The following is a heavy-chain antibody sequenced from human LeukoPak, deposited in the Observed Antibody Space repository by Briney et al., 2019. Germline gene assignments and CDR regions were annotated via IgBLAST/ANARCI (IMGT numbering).Heavy chain of an antibody. J-gene: IGHJ4*02. D-gene: IGHD3-10*01. CDR3: ASRGAIINYFDY. Sequence: GGSLRLSCAASGFTFSSYSMNWVRQAPGKGLEWVSSISSSSSYIYYADSVKGRFTISRDNAKNSLYLQMNSLRAEDTAVYYCASRGAIINYFDYWGQGTLVTVSS. CDR2: ISSSSSYI. CDR1: GFTFSSYS. V-gene: IGHV3-21*01.